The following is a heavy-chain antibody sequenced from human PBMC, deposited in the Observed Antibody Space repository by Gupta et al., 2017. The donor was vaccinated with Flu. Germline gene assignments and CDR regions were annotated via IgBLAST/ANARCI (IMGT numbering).Heavy chain of an antibody. V-gene: IGHV3-15*01. CDR3: TTAQWLARNWFDP. D-gene: IGHD6-19*01. Sequence: EVPLVESGGGLVTPGGSLRLSCAASGFTFVTACMSCHRQAPGKGMEWVGRIKRKTEGETTDYAAPVKGRFTISRDDAKNTLYLQMNSLKTEDTAVYYCTTAQWLARNWFDPWGQGTLGTVSS. CDR2: IKRKTEGETT. CDR1: GFTFVTAC. J-gene: IGHJ5*02.